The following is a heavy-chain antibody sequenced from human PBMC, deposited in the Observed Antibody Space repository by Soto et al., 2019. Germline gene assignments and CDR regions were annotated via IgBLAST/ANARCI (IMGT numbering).Heavy chain of an antibody. Sequence: SETLSLTCIVSGESISISSYYWGWIRQPPGKGLEWIGSIYYSGRTYYNPSFKSRVTISIDTSKNQFSLKLSSVTATDTAVYYCARQRTTVVTQAYFDHWGQGALVTVSS. CDR2: IYYSGRT. CDR3: ARQRTTVVTQAYFDH. D-gene: IGHD2-21*02. V-gene: IGHV4-39*01. J-gene: IGHJ4*02. CDR1: GESISISSYY.